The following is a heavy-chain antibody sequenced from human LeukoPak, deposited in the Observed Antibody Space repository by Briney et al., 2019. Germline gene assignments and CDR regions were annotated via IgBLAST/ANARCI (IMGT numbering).Heavy chain of an antibody. Sequence: GGSLRLSCAASGFTFSRHWMGWVRQAPGKGLECVASIKQDGSQYYLDSVKGRFFISRDNAKNSVSLQMNSLRGEGTAVYYCARGPDFGDRLDYFDYWGQGTLVTVS. J-gene: IGHJ4*02. D-gene: IGHD4-17*01. CDR1: GFTFSRHW. V-gene: IGHV3-7*01. CDR2: IKQDGSQ. CDR3: ARGPDFGDRLDYFDY.